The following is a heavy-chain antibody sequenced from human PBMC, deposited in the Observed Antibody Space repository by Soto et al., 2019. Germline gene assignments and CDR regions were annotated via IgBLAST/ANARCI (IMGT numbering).Heavy chain of an antibody. CDR3: AKEFRDSGSPGFDY. D-gene: IGHD3-10*01. CDR1: GFTIISFA. V-gene: IGHV3-23*01. J-gene: IGHJ4*02. Sequence: GSIRLSSAASGFTIISFAMSWIRQKPGKGLEWVSAISGSGGSTYYADSVKGRFTISRDNSKNTLYLQMNSLRAEDTAVYYCAKEFRDSGSPGFDYWGQGTLVTVSS. CDR2: ISGSGGST.